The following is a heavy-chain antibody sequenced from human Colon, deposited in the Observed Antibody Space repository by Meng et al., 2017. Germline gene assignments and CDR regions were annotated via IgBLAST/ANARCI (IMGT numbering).Heavy chain of an antibody. V-gene: IGHV4-4*02. CDR3: ARVIYASGNMAHLDY. CDR2: IYHSGNT. D-gene: IGHD3-10*01. J-gene: IGHJ4*02. CDR1: GDSIRICNW. Sequence: VLLSDHARGSFKPSGPLPCTGGVSGDSIRICNWWSWVRQPPGRGLEWIGEIYHSGNTNYNPSLKNRVTMTVDKSKNEFSLTLSSVTAADTAFYYCARVIYASGNMAHLDYWGQGTLVTVSS.